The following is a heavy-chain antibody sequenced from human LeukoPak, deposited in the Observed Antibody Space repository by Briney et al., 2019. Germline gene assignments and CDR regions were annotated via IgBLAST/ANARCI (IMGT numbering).Heavy chain of an antibody. CDR3: ARGGGNYLFFCDRGRLDP. V-gene: IGHV4-34*01. Sequence: SETLSLTCAVNNGSFSNYYWTWIRQSPGKGLQWIGETNYNPSLKSRHTLSMDESKNHLSLTLTSVTAADTALYFCARGGGNYLFFCDRGRLDPWGQGTLVTVSS. J-gene: IGHJ5*02. CDR2: T. D-gene: IGHD2-15*01. CDR1: NGSFSNYY.